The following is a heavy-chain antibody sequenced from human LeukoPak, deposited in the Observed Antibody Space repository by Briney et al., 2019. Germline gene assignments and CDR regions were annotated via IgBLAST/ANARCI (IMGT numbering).Heavy chain of an antibody. CDR2: ISAYNGNT. J-gene: IGHJ4*02. CDR3: ATDLRVRALDY. D-gene: IGHD3-10*01. V-gene: IGHV1-18*01. Sequence: GASVKVSCKASGYTFTSYGISWVRQAPGLGLEWMGWISAYNGNTNYARKLQGRVTMTTDTSTSTAYMEPRSLRSDDTAVYYCATDLRVRALDYWGQGTLITVSS. CDR1: GYTFTSYG.